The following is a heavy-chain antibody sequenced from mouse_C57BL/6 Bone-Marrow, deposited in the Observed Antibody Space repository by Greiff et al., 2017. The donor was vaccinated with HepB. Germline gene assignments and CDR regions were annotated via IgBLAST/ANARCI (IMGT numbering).Heavy chain of an antibody. CDR2: IWSGGST. CDR1: GFSLTSYG. D-gene: IGHD1-1*01. J-gene: IGHJ2*01. Sequence: VQVVESGPGLVQPSQSLSITCTVSGFSLTSYGVHWVRQSPGKGLEWLGVIWSGGSTDYNAAFISRLSISKDNSKSQVFFKMNSLQADDTAIYYCARNVHGSSLYYFDYWGQGTTLTVSS. V-gene: IGHV2-2*01. CDR3: ARNVHGSSLYYFDY.